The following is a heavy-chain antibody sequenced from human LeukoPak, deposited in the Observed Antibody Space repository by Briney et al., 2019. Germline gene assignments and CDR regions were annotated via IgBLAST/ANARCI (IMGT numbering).Heavy chain of an antibody. J-gene: IGHJ4*02. CDR3: AKDGRDKAAAVDY. CDR1: GFTFSSYG. D-gene: IGHD6-13*01. Sequence: PGGSLRLSCAASGFTFSSYGMHWVRQAPGKGLEWVAFIRYDGSNKYYADSVKGRFTISRDNSKNTLYLQMNSLRAEDTAVYYCAKDGRDKAAAVDYWGQGTLVTVSS. V-gene: IGHV3-30*02. CDR2: IRYDGSNK.